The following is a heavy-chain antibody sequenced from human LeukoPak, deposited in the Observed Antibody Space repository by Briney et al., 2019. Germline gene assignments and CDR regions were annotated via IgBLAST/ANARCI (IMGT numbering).Heavy chain of an antibody. Sequence: GGSLRLSCSASGFTLSSNAMHWVRQAPGKGLEYVSAISYNGGSTYYADSVKGRFTISRDNSKSTLYLQMNSLRAEDTAVYYCAREEVALDAFDIWGQGTMVTVSS. J-gene: IGHJ3*02. CDR1: GFTLSSNA. V-gene: IGHV3-64*04. CDR2: ISYNGGST. CDR3: AREEVALDAFDI. D-gene: IGHD2-15*01.